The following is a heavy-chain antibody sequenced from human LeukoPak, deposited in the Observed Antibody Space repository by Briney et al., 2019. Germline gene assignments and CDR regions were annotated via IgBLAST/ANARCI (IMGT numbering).Heavy chain of an antibody. D-gene: IGHD3-10*01. Sequence: SVKVSCKASGGTFSSYAISWVRQAPGQGLEWMGGIIPIFGTANYAQKFQGRVTITADESTSTAYMELSSLRSEDTAVYYCARGRFARDPQNYYYGMDVWGQGTTVTVSS. V-gene: IGHV1-69*13. CDR1: GGTFSSYA. CDR2: IIPIFGTA. J-gene: IGHJ6*02. CDR3: ARGRFARDPQNYYYGMDV.